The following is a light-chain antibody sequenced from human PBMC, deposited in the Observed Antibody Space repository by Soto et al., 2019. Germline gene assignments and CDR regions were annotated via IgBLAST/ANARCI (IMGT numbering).Light chain of an antibody. CDR2: DAS. J-gene: IGKJ1*01. V-gene: IGKV1-33*01. Sequence: DIQMTQSPSSLSASVGDRVTITCQASQNINNYLNWYQQKPGRAPKLLIYDASNLEAGVPSRFRGSGSGTDFTLTISRLEPEDFAVYYCQQYGSSPLRTFGQGTKVDIK. CDR1: QNINNY. CDR3: QQYGSSPLRT.